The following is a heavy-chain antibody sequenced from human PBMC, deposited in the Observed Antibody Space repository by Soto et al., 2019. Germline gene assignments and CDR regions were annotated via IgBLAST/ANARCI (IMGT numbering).Heavy chain of an antibody. J-gene: IGHJ6*02. Sequence: GGSLRLSCATSGFTFDDYAMHWVRQIPGKGLEWVSGINWNSETVGYADSVKGRFTISRDSAKNSXXLQMTTLRPEDTALYFCARDQDLGGYDLRPMYGLDVWGQGTTVTVSS. CDR1: GFTFDDYA. CDR3: ARDQDLGGYDLRPMYGLDV. V-gene: IGHV3-9*01. D-gene: IGHD5-12*01. CDR2: INWNSETV.